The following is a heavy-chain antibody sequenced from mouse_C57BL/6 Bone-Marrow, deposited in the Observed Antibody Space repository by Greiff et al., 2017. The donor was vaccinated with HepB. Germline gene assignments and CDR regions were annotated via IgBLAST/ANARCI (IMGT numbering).Heavy chain of an antibody. CDR1: GYTFTSYW. CDR3: AGGSSPWDFDV. J-gene: IGHJ1*03. V-gene: IGHV1-52*01. D-gene: IGHD1-1*01. CDR2: IDPSDSET. Sequence: QVQLQQPGAELVRPGSSVKLSCKASGYTFTSYWMHWVKQRPIQGLEWIGNIDPSDSETHYNQKFKDKATLNVDKSSSTAYMQLSSLTSEDSAVYYCAGGSSPWDFDVWGTGTTVTVSS.